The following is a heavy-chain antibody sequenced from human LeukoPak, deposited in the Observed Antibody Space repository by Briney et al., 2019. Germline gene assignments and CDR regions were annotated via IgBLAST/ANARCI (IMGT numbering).Heavy chain of an antibody. J-gene: IGHJ4*02. D-gene: IGHD2-15*01. CDR2: IDYSGST. CDR3: ASAGEAADFDY. CDR1: GGSISSGGYY. Sequence: PSETLSLTCTVSGGSISSGGYYWSWIRQHPGKGLVWIGYIDYSGSTYYNPSLKSRVTISVDTSKNQFSLKLSSVTAADTAVYYCASAGEAADFDYLGQGTLVTVSS. V-gene: IGHV4-31*03.